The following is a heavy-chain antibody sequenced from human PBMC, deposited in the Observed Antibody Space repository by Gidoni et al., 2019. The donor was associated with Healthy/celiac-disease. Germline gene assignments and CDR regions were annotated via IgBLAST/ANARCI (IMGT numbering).Heavy chain of an antibody. CDR1: GFTFSSYS. CDR2: ISSSSSYI. D-gene: IGHD1-26*01. J-gene: IGHJ4*02. CDR3: ARAITSVGATPGDY. Sequence: EVQLVESGGGLVKPGGSLSLSCAASGFTFSSYSMNWVRQAPGKGLEWVSSISSSSSYIYYADSVKGRFTISRDNAKNSLYLQMNSLRAEDTAVYYCARAITSVGATPGDYWGQGTLVTVSS. V-gene: IGHV3-21*01.